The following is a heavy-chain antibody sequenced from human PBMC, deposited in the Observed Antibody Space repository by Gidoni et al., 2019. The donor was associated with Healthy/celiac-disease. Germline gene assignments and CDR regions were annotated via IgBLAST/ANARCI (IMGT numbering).Heavy chain of an antibody. CDR3: TTDLGMGGY. CDR1: GFTLSNAW. J-gene: IGHJ4*02. V-gene: IGHV3-15*01. D-gene: IGHD7-27*01. Sequence: EVQLVESGGVLVKPGGSLIPFCAASGFTLSNAWMSWVRQAPGKGLEWVGRMKSKTEGGTTDDAAPVKGRFTISRDESKNTLYLQMNSLKTEDTAVYYCTTDLGMGGYWGQGTLVTVSS. CDR2: MKSKTEGGTT.